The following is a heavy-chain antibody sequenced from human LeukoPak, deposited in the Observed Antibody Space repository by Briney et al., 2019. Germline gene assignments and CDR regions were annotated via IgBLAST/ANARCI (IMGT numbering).Heavy chain of an antibody. J-gene: IGHJ4*02. V-gene: IGHV3-53*01. D-gene: IGHD6-13*01. Sequence: PGGSLRLSCAASGFTVSSNYMSWVRQAPGKGLEWVSVIYSGGTTYYADSVKGRFTISRDNSKNTLYLQMNSLRGEDTAVYYCARDGPRIAAAGTFDYWGQGTLVTVSS. CDR3: ARDGPRIAAAGTFDY. CDR1: GFTVSSNY. CDR2: IYSGGTT.